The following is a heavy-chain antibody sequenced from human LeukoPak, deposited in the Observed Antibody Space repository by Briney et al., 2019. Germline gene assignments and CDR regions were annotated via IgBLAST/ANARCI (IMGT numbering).Heavy chain of an antibody. CDR3: ARDRVRGNSNPYFDY. D-gene: IGHD4-11*01. Sequence: PSETLSLTCTVSGGSVSSGTYYWSWIRQPPGKGLEWIGYIYYSGTTNYNPSLKSRVTISVDTSKNQFSLKLSSVTAADTAVYYCARDRVRGNSNPYFDYWGQGTLVTVSS. CDR1: GGSVSSGTYY. J-gene: IGHJ4*02. CDR2: IYYSGTT. V-gene: IGHV4-61*01.